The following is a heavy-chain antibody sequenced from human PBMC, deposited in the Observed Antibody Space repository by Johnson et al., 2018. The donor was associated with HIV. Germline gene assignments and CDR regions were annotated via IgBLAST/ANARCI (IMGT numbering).Heavy chain of an antibody. CDR1: GFTFSSYA. V-gene: IGHV3-30*14. J-gene: IGHJ3*02. Sequence: QVQLVESGGGVVQPGRSLRLYCAASGFTFSSYAMHWVRQAPGKGLEWVAVISYDGSNKYYADSVKGRFTISRDNSKNTLYLQMGSLRAEDMAVYYCARGTVCGGDCYSRAFDIWGQGTMVTVSS. CDR3: ARGTVCGGDCYSRAFDI. D-gene: IGHD2-21*02. CDR2: ISYDGSNK.